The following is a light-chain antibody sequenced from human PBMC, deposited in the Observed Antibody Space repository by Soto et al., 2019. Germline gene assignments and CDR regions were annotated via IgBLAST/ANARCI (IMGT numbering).Light chain of an antibody. V-gene: IGKV1-5*03. Sequence: DIQMTQSPSTQSASVGDRVTIPCRASESISSWLAWYQQKPGKAPKLLIYKASSLESGVPSRFSGSGSGTEFTLTISSLQPDDFATYYCQQYNSYWTFGQGTQVDIK. CDR3: QQYNSYWT. J-gene: IGKJ1*01. CDR2: KAS. CDR1: ESISSW.